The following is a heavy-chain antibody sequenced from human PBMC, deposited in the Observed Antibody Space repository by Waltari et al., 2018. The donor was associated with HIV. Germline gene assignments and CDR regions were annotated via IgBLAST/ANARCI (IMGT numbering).Heavy chain of an antibody. D-gene: IGHD3-22*01. CDR2: SNPILSTA. Sequence: QVPLVQFGAEVKTPGSSVKVSCNASGGTFSSQAIRWARRAPGQGLAMGGSNPILSTANYAQKVQGRVTSTADESTSTAYMELSSLRSEDTAVYYCARDRRPVNDYYDSSGYLAVDILGQATMVTVSS. V-gene: IGHV1-69*01. CDR1: GGTFSSQA. CDR3: ARDRRPVNDYYDSSGYLAVDI. J-gene: IGHJ3*02.